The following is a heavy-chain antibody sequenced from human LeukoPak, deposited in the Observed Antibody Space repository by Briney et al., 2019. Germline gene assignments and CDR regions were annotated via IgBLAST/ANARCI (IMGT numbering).Heavy chain of an antibody. CDR2: INHSGST. J-gene: IGHJ1*01. CDR3: AGIAAVGTWYFQH. Sequence: PSETLSLTCAVYGGSFSGYHWSWIRQPPGKGLEWIGEINHSGSTNYNPSLKSRVAISEDTSKNQFSLKLNSVTAADTAVYYCAGIAAVGTWYFQHWGQGTLVTVSS. D-gene: IGHD6-13*01. CDR1: GGSFSGYH. V-gene: IGHV4-34*01.